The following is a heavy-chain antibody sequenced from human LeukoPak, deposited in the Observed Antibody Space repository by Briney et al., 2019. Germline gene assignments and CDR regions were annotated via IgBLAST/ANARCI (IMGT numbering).Heavy chain of an antibody. V-gene: IGHV3-23*01. D-gene: IGHD3-22*01. CDR1: GFTFSNTA. CDR2: ITGSSSNR. CDR3: VRDDDRPDNGLDY. J-gene: IGHJ4*02. Sequence: GGSLRLSCAASGFTFSNTAMTWVRQAPGKGLEWVSSITGSSSNRYYADSVKGRFTISRDNSKNTLYLQMNSLRAEDTAVYYCVRDDDRPDNGLDYWGQGTLVTVSS.